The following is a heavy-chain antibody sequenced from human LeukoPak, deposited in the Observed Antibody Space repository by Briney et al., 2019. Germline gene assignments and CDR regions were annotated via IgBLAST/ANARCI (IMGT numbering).Heavy chain of an antibody. V-gene: IGHV4-61*02. Sequence: SETLSLTCTVSGGSISSGSYYWSWIRQPAGKGLEWIGRIYTSGSTNYNPSLKSRVTMSVDTSKNQFSLKLSSVTAADTAVYYCARVSAYYYDSSGYYGDAFDIWGQGTMVTVSS. CDR1: GGSISSGSYY. CDR2: IYTSGST. D-gene: IGHD3-22*01. J-gene: IGHJ3*02. CDR3: ARVSAYYYDSSGYYGDAFDI.